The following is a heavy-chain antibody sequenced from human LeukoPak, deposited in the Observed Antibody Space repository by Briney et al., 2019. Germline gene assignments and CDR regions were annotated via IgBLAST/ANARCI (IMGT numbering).Heavy chain of an antibody. J-gene: IGHJ4*02. D-gene: IGHD3-10*01. Sequence: EPSETLSLTCAVSGGSISSGGYSWSWIRQPPGKGLEWIGYIYHSGSTYYNPSLKSRVTISVDRSKNQFSLKLSSVTAADTAVYYCARAGWFGELDYWGQGTLVTVSS. CDR2: IYHSGST. V-gene: IGHV4-30-2*01. CDR1: GGSISSGGYS. CDR3: ARAGWFGELDY.